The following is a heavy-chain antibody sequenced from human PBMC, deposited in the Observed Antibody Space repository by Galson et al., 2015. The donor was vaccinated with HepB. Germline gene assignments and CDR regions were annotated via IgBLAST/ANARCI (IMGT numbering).Heavy chain of an antibody. CDR3: VRDAQVSADY. CDR1: GYTFISYY. J-gene: IGHJ4*02. V-gene: IGHV1-2*06. D-gene: IGHD2-8*01. Sequence: SVKVSCKASGYTFISYYLHWVRQAPGQGLEWMGRIDPKTGGTKYEQKFRGRVTITRDSSISTAYMELSSLTFDDTAFYYCVRDAQVSADYWGQGTLVTVSS. CDR2: IDPKTGGT.